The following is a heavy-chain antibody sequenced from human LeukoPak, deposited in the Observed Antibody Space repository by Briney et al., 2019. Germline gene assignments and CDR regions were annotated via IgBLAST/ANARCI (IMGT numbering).Heavy chain of an antibody. J-gene: IGHJ3*02. CDR3: AKSYDTSGRRAFDI. CDR1: QFTFRCYA. Sequence: TGGSLRLSCAASQFTFRCYAMTWVRQAPGKGLEWVSGITGGGGTTYYADSVEGRFTTSRDNSKNTLYLQMNSLRAEDTAVYYCAKSYDTSGRRAFDIWGQGTMVTVSS. V-gene: IGHV3-23*01. CDR2: ITGGGGTT. D-gene: IGHD3-22*01.